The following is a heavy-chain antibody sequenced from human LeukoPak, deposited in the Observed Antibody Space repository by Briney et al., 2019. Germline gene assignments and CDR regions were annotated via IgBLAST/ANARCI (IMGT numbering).Heavy chain of an antibody. V-gene: IGHV7-4-1*02. Sequence: ASVKVSCKASGYTFTSYGISWVRQAPGQGLEWMGWINTNTGNPTYAQGFTGRFVFSLDTSVSTAYLQISGLKAEDTAVYYCARVRGYYYLSPIDYWGQGTLVTVSS. CDR2: INTNTGNP. CDR1: GYTFTSYG. CDR3: ARVRGYYYLSPIDY. J-gene: IGHJ4*02. D-gene: IGHD3-22*01.